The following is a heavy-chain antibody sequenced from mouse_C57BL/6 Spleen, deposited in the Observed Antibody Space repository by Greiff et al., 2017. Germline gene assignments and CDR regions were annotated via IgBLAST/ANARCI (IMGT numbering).Heavy chain of an antibody. Sequence: QVQLQQPGAELVKPGASVKLSCKASGHTFTSYWMHWVKQRPGQGLEWIGMIHPNSGSTNYNEKFKSKATLTVDKSSSTAYMQLSSLTSEDSAVYYGARGRDGYYFAYWGQGTLVTVSA. V-gene: IGHV1-64*01. CDR3: ARGRDGYYFAY. CDR1: GHTFTSYW. CDR2: IHPNSGST. D-gene: IGHD2-3*01. J-gene: IGHJ3*01.